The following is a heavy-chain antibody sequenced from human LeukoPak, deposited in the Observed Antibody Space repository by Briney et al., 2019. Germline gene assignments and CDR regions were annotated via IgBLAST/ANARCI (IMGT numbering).Heavy chain of an antibody. V-gene: IGHV1-69*06. CDR3: AKTPVGMVTLDY. CDR2: IIPIFGTA. Sequence: SVKVSCKASGGTFSSYAISWVRQAPGQGREWMGGIIPIFGTANYAQKFQGRVTITADKSTSTAYMELSSLRSEDTAVFYCAKTPVGMVTLDYWGQGTLVTVSS. D-gene: IGHD5-24*01. CDR1: GGTFSSYA. J-gene: IGHJ4*02.